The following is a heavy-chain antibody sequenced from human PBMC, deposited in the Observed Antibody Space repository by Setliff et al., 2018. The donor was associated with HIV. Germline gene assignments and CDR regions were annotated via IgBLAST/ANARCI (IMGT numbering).Heavy chain of an antibody. J-gene: IGHJ4*02. CDR3: ARDLWGTYNGYLHY. Sequence: PGESLKISCAASGFTLSSYTMHWVRQAPGKGLEWVSYVTGAGSGIDYADSVKGRFTISRDNAKNSLFLQMNNLTVDDTGLYFCARDLWGTYNGYLHYWGRGTLVTVSS. CDR2: VTGAGSGI. D-gene: IGHD1-20*01. V-gene: IGHV3-48*04. CDR1: GFTLSSYT.